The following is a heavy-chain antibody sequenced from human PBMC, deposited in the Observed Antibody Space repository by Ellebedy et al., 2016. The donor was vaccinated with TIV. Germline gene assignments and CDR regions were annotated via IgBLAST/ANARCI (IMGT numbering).Heavy chain of an antibody. J-gene: IGHJ5*02. CDR1: GFFFRSYG. D-gene: IGHD5-18*01. CDR3: ATGGYSNGYGGWFDP. V-gene: IGHV3-33*01. CDR2: IWYDGSKK. Sequence: GESLKISCTVSGFFFRSYGMHWVRQAPGKGLEWVAVIWYDGSKKYYADSVKGRFTISRDNSKNTLYLQMNSLRAEDTAVYYCATGGYSNGYGGWFDPWGQGTLVTVSS.